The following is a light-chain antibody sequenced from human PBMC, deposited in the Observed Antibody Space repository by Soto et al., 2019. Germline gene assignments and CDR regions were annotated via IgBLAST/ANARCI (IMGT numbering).Light chain of an antibody. V-gene: IGLV2-14*03. CDR2: DVT. CDR1: SSDVGGYTH. CDR3: CSSTSSNTRV. Sequence: QSALTQPASVSGSPGQSITISCTGSSSDVGGYTHVSWYQHHPGKAPKLIIYDVTNRPSGVSDRFSGSKSGNTASLTISGLHAEDEADYDCCSSTSSNTRVFGGGTKLTVL. J-gene: IGLJ2*01.